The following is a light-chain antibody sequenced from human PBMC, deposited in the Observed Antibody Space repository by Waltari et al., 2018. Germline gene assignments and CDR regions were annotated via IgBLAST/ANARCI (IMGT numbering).Light chain of an antibody. V-gene: IGLV1-44*01. Sequence: QSLLTQPPSVSGTPGQRFTISCSGSTSTTGSTVVSWYQQPPGAAPKLLIHSNNQRPSGVPDRFSCSKSGTSASLAISGLQSADEADYYCSAWDDSLNGHVVFGGGTKLIVL. CDR3: SAWDDSLNGHVV. CDR1: TSTTGSTV. J-gene: IGLJ2*01. CDR2: SNN.